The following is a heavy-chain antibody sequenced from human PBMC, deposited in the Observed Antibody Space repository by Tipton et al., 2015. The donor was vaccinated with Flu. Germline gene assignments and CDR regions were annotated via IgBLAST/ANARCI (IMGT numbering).Heavy chain of an antibody. CDR1: GGSISSYY. CDR2: IYYSGST. D-gene: IGHD2-2*01. V-gene: IGHV4-59*05. Sequence: LRLSCTVSGGSISSYYWSWIRQPPGKGLEWIGSIYYSGSTYYNPSLKSRVTISVDTSKNQFSLKLSSVTAADTAVYYCARPLVGSKYQLPVLHFDYWGQGTLVTVSS. CDR3: ARPLVGSKYQLPVLHFDY. J-gene: IGHJ4*02.